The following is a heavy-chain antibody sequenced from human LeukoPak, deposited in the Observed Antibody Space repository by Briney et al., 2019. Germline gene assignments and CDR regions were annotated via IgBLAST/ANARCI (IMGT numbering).Heavy chain of an antibody. CDR1: GFPFSSCA. CDR3: AKRNTMVRGGPCFDY. D-gene: IGHD3-10*01. V-gene: IGHV3-23*01. Sequence: GGSLRLSCAASGFPFSSCAMNWVRQAPGKGLEWVSIIFGSGDTTYYADSVKGRFTVSRDNSKNMLYLQMNNLRPEDTATYYCAKRNTMVRGGPCFDYWGQGLMVTVSS. CDR2: IFGSGDTT. J-gene: IGHJ4*02.